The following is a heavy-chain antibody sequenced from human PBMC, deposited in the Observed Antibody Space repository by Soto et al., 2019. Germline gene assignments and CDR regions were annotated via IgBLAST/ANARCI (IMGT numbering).Heavy chain of an antibody. Sequence: PSETLSLTCTVSGGSISSSSYYWGWIRQPPGKGLEWIGSIYYSGSTYYNPSLKSRVTISVDTSKNQFSLKLSSVTAADTAVYYCARQRRDIVVLPAAIQVDYWGQGTLVTVSS. CDR1: GGSISSSSYY. D-gene: IGHD2-2*01. CDR3: ARQRRDIVVLPAAIQVDY. J-gene: IGHJ4*02. CDR2: IYYSGST. V-gene: IGHV4-39*01.